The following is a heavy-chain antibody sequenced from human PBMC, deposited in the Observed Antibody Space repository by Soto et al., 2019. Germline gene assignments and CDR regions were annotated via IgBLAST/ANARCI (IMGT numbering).Heavy chain of an antibody. J-gene: IGHJ4*02. Sequence: EVQLLESGGDLVQPGGSLRLSCAASGFTFNACAMTWVRQAPGKGLEWVSAIGGSGGNRYYAASVKGRFTISRDNSKDTLDLQMNRLRVEDTAVYYCARVASDYINSIDHWGQGILVTVSS. CDR1: GFTFNACA. CDR2: IGGSGGNR. V-gene: IGHV3-23*01. CDR3: ARVASDYINSIDH. D-gene: IGHD4-4*01.